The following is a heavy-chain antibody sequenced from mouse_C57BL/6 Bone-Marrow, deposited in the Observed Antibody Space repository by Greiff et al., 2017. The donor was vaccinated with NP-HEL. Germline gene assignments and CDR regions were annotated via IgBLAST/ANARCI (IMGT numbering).Heavy chain of an antibody. CDR3: AREGYGSSEDYAMDY. CDR1: GFTFSSYA. V-gene: IGHV5-4*01. J-gene: IGHJ4*01. D-gene: IGHD1-1*01. CDR2: ISDGGSYT. Sequence: EVKVEESGGGLVKPGGSLKLSCAASGFTFSSYAMSWVRQTPEKRLEWVATISDGGSYTYYPDNVKGRFTISRDNAKNNLYLQMSHLKSEDTAMYYCAREGYGSSEDYAMDYWGQGTSVTVSS.